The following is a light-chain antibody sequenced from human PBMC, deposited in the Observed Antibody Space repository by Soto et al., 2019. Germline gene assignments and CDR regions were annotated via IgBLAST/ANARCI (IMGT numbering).Light chain of an antibody. CDR1: HSISSS. CDR2: DAS. Sequence: DIQMTQSPSTLSAWVRDIVTITFRASHSISSSLAWYQQKPGEVPKLLIYDASSLESGVPSRFSGSGSGSEFSLTISSLHTDDSATYYCHQYDINSTFGQGTKVDI. J-gene: IGKJ1*01. CDR3: HQYDINST. V-gene: IGKV1-5*01.